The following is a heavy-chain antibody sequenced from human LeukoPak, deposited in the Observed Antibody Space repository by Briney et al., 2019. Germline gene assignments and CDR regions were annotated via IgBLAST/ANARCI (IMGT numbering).Heavy chain of an antibody. CDR2: ISDRGDNT. Sequence: PGGSLRLSCAASGFTFSAYGMTWVRQAPGKGLEWVSHISDRGDNTYYADSVKGRFTISRDNSKNTLYLQMNSLRAEDTAVYYCARGLVGYYYFDYWGQGTLVTVSS. CDR3: ARGLVGYYYFDY. D-gene: IGHD6-19*01. CDR1: GFTFSAYG. J-gene: IGHJ4*02. V-gene: IGHV3-23*01.